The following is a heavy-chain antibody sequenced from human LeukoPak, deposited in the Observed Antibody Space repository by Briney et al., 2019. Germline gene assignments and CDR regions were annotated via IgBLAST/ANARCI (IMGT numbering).Heavy chain of an antibody. Sequence: GGYLRLSCAASGFTFSNYEMNWVRQARGKGLEWVSYVSGSGSTIYYAEPVKGRFTISRDNAKNSLYLQMNSMRVEDRAVDCSSRNPRYYYGSVTSGAEGYWGQGTVVTVSS. D-gene: IGHD3-10*01. V-gene: IGHV3-48*03. CDR1: GFTFSNYE. J-gene: IGHJ4*02. CDR2: VSGSGSTI. CDR3: SRNPRYYYGSVTSGAEGY.